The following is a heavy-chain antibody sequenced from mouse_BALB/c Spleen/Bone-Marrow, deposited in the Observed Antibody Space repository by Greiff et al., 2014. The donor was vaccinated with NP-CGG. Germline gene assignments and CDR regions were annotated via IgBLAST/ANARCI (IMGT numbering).Heavy chain of an antibody. CDR3: ARSLLRLSYAMDY. D-gene: IGHD1-2*01. J-gene: IGHJ4*01. CDR1: GFTFSSFG. V-gene: IGHV5-17*02. CDR2: ISSGSSTI. Sequence: EVMLVESGGGLVQPGGSRKLSCAASGFTFSSFGMHWARQAPEKGLEWVAYISSGSSTIYYADTVKGRFTISRDNPKNTLFLQMTSLRSEDTAMYYCARSLLRLSYAMDYWGQGTSVTVSS.